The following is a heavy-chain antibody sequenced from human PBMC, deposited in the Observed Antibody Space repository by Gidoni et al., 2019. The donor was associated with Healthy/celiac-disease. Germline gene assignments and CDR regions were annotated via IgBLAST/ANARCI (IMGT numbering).Heavy chain of an antibody. J-gene: IGHJ4*02. CDR1: GFTFDDYA. D-gene: IGHD3-10*01. CDR3: AKARRMVRGVILPTGFDY. Sequence: EVQLVESGGGLVQPGRSLRLSWAASGFTFDDYAMHWVRQAPGKGLEWVSGISWNSGSIGYADSVKGRFTISRDNAKSSLYLQMNSLRAEDTALYYCAKARRMVRGVILPTGFDYWGQGTLVTVSS. CDR2: ISWNSGSI. V-gene: IGHV3-9*01.